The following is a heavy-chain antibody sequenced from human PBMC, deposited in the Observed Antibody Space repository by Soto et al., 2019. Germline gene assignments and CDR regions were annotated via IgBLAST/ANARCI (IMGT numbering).Heavy chain of an antibody. Sequence: QLQLQESGPGLVKPSETLSLTCTVSGGSISSSNYYWGWIRQPPGKGLEWIGNIYNSGTTSYNPSSRSRVSISIDTSKSQCSLKLTSVSAADTAVYYCARRPIIITLGGVIDYHFDFWGQGSLVTVSS. J-gene: IGHJ4*02. CDR1: GGSISSSNYY. V-gene: IGHV4-39*01. CDR3: ARRPIIITLGGVIDYHFDF. CDR2: IYNSGTT. D-gene: IGHD3-16*02.